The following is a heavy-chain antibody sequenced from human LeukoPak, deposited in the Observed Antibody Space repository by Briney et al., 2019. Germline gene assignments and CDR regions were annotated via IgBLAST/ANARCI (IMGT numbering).Heavy chain of an antibody. CDR3: ARGVPVISFAVAGEAFDI. V-gene: IGHV3-21*01. D-gene: IGHD6-19*01. J-gene: IGHJ3*02. CDR1: GFTFSRYS. Sequence: PGGSLRLSCAASGFTFSRYSMNWVRQAPGKGLEWVSSISTSSSYIYYAESLKGRFTISRDKSKNSLYLQMNSLRADDTAVYYCARGVPVISFAVAGEAFDIWGQGTMVTVSS. CDR2: ISTSSSYI.